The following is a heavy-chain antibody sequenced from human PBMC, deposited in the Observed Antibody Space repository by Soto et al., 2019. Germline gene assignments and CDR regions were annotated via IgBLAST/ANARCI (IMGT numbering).Heavy chain of an antibody. V-gene: IGHV3-21*01. D-gene: IGHD1-1*01. CDR2: ISATTTYK. CDR3: ARGGTSKSGHLWYFDL. CDR1: GFTFDSYT. Sequence: EVQVVESGGGLVKPGGSLRLSCTASGFTFDSYTMNWLRQAPGGGLEWVSSISATTTYKYYADSVEGRFTISRDNAKNSLYLQTNSLGAEDTAVYYCARGGTSKSGHLWYFDLWGRGTLVTVSS. J-gene: IGHJ2*01.